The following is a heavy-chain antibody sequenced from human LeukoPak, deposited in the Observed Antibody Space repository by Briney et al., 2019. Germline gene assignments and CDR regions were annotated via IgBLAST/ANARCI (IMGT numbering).Heavy chain of an antibody. CDR3: AGLRGKITTIDY. V-gene: IGHV3-74*03. Sequence: PGGSLRLSCVASEFTFSSYWMHWVRQAPGEGLVWVSVINSDGSTTLYADSVKGRFTISRDNAENTLYLQMNSLRAEDTAVYYCAGLRGKITTIDYWGQGTLVTVSS. D-gene: IGHD4-11*01. J-gene: IGHJ4*02. CDR2: INSDGSTT. CDR1: EFTFSSYW.